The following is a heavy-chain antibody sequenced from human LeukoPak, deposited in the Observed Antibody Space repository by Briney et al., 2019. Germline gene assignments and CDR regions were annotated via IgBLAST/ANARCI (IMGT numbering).Heavy chain of an antibody. CDR3: AKTTYREWLLWICDY. CDR1: GFTFSSYA. D-gene: IGHD3-3*01. J-gene: IGHJ4*02. V-gene: IGHV3-23*01. Sequence: GGSLRLSCAAYGFTFSSYAMSWVRQAPGKGLEWVSAISGSGGSTYYADSVKGRFTISRDNSKNTLYLQMNSLRAEDTAVYYCAKTTYREWLLWICDYWGQGTLVTVSS. CDR2: ISGSGGST.